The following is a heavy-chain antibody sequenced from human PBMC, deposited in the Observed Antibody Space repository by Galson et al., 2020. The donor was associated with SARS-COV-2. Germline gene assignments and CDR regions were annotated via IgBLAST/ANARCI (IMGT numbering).Heavy chain of an antibody. CDR3: ARGGGGNVQYYDSSGHGGGYFDL. V-gene: IGHV3-13*01. CDR1: GFTFSSYD. D-gene: IGHD3-22*01. J-gene: IGHJ2*01. CDR2: IGTAGDT. Sequence: GGSLRLSCAASGFTFSSYDMHWVRQATGKGLEWVSAIGTAGDTYYPGSVKGRFTISRENAKNSLYLQMNSLRAGDTAVYYCARGGGGNVQYYDSSGHGGGYFDLWGRGTLVTVSS.